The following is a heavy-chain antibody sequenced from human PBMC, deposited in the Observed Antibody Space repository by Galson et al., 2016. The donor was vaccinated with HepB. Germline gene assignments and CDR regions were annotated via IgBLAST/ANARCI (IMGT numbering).Heavy chain of an antibody. V-gene: IGHV4-31*03. CDR2: IYYSGTT. Sequence: TLSLTCTVSGGSVTITDYYWSWIRQHPGKGLEWIGYIYYSGTTYYSPSLKSRVTISVDTSKSQFSLRRSSVTAAATAVYYCARARRSGSGWYFDYWGQGALVTVSS. J-gene: IGHJ4*02. CDR1: GGSVTITDYY. CDR3: ARARRSGSGWYFDY. D-gene: IGHD3-10*01.